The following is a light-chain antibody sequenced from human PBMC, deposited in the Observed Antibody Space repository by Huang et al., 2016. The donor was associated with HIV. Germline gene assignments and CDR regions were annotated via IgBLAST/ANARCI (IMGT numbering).Light chain of an antibody. CDR1: QSVSSNY. V-gene: IGKV3-20*01. J-gene: IGKJ1*01. CDR2: GAS. Sequence: IVLAQSPGTLSLSPGETATLPCRASQSVSSNYLAWYQQSPGQAPRLLIYGASNRATGIPDRFSGSGSGTDFTLTISRLEPEDFAVYYCQQYGSSPPDAFGQGTKVEIK. CDR3: QQYGSSPPDA.